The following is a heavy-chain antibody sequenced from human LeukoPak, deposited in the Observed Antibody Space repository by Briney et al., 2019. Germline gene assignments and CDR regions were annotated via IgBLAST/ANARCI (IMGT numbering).Heavy chain of an antibody. CDR3: ARAQMGAPTDY. J-gene: IGHJ4*02. Sequence: GRSLRLSCAASGFTFSSYAMYWARQAPGKGLVWVSRISSDGSSTIYADSVKGRFTISRDIAKNTLYLQMNSLRAEDTAVYYCARAQMGAPTDYWGQGTLVTVSS. V-gene: IGHV3-74*01. CDR1: GFTFSSYA. D-gene: IGHD1-26*01. CDR2: ISSDGSST.